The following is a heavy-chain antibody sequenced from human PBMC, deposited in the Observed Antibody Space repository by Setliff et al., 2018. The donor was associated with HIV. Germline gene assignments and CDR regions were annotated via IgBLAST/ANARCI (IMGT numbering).Heavy chain of an antibody. J-gene: IGHJ4*02. CDR3: ARDIIAPEGSTSDY. D-gene: IGHD1-20*01. CDR1: GYTFTASY. V-gene: IGHV1-2*06. CDR2: INPSSGST. Sequence: ASVKVPCKASGYTFTASYIPWVRQAPGQGLEWVGRINPSSGSTKCAPKFQGRITMTTDTSITTAYMELTSLRSDDTAIYYCARDIIAPEGSTSDYWGQGTLVTVSS.